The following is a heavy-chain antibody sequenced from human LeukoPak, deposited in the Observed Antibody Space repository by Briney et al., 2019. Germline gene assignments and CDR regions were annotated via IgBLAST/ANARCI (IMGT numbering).Heavy chain of an antibody. Sequence: GGSLRLSCAASGFTFSSYWMSWVRQAPGKGLVWVANIKQDGSEKYYVDSVKGRFTISRDNAKNSLYLQMNSLRAEDTAVYYCARARRGGGVGYYYGMDVWGQGTTVTVSS. V-gene: IGHV3-7*01. CDR2: IKQDGSEK. J-gene: IGHJ6*02. CDR3: ARARRGGGVGYYYGMDV. D-gene: IGHD2-8*02. CDR1: GFTFSSYW.